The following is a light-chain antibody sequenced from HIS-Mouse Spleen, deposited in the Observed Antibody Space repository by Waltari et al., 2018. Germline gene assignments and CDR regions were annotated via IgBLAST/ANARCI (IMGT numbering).Light chain of an antibody. CDR3: SSYAGSNNIV. CDR1: SSDVGGYNY. CDR2: EVS. J-gene: IGLJ2*01. V-gene: IGLV2-8*01. Sequence: QSALTQPPSASGSTGQSVTISCTGTSSDVGGYNYVSWYQQHPGKAPKLMIYEVSKRPSVVPDRFSGSKSGNTASLTVSGLQAEDEADYYCSSYAGSNNIVFGGGTKLTVL.